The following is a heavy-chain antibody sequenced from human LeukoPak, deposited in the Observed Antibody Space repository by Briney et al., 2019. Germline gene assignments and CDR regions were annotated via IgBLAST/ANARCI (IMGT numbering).Heavy chain of an antibody. J-gene: IGHJ5*02. Sequence: ASVKVSCKASGYAFIDYAINWVRHAPGQGLEWMGWINTNTGNPTYAQGFTGRFVFSLDTSVSTTYLQISSLKAEDTAVYYCARDPGDDFVVPGDPWGQGTLVTVSS. CDR3: ARDPGDDFVVPGDP. V-gene: IGHV7-4-1*02. D-gene: IGHD2-2*01. CDR2: INTNTGNP. CDR1: GYAFIDYA.